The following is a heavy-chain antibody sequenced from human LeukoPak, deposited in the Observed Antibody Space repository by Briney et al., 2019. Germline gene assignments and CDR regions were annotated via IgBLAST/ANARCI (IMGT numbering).Heavy chain of an antibody. CDR1: GFTFSSYS. Sequence: GGSLRLSCAASGFTFSSYSMNWVRQAPGKGLEWVSSISSSSSYIYYADSVKGRFTISRDNAKNSLYLQVNSLRAEDTAVYYCARTTLVGYCSGGSCYYDAFDIWGQGTMVTVSS. CDR2: ISSSSSYI. J-gene: IGHJ3*02. CDR3: ARTTLVGYCSGGSCYYDAFDI. V-gene: IGHV3-21*01. D-gene: IGHD2-15*01.